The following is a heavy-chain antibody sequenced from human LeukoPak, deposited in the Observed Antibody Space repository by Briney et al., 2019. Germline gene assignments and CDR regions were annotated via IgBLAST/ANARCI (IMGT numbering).Heavy chain of an antibody. J-gene: IGHJ4*02. V-gene: IGHV3-30*04. D-gene: IGHD5-24*01. CDR2: ISYDGSNK. CDR1: GFTFSSYA. Sequence: GGSLRLSCAASGFTFSSYAMHWVRQAPGKGLEWVAVISYDGSNKYYADSVKGRFTISRDNSKNTLYLQMNSLRAEDTAVYYCARGYQMATISAHFDYWGQGTLVTVSS. CDR3: ARGYQMATISAHFDY.